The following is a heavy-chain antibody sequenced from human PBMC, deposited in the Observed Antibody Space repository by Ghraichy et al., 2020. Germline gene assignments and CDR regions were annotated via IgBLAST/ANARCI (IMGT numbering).Heavy chain of an antibody. CDR2: IYYSGGA. CDR1: GGSINNYY. J-gene: IGHJ6*02. CDR3: ARDRAVFGPGGMDV. V-gene: IGHV4-59*01. D-gene: IGHD3-3*01. Sequence: SETLSLTCTVSGGSINNYYWSWIRQPPGKGLEWIGFIYYSGGANYNPSLKSRATISVDASMTQFSLRLSSVTAADTAVYYCARDRAVFGPGGMDVWGQGNTATVSS.